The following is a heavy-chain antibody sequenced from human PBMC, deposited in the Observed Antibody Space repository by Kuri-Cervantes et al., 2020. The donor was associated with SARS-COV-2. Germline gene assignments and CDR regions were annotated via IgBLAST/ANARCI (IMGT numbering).Heavy chain of an antibody. CDR1: GFTFSSYS. V-gene: IGHV3-21*01. J-gene: IGHJ4*02. D-gene: IGHD2-2*01. CDR3: ARGGCSSTSCLPFDY. CDR2: ISSSSSYI. Sequence: GGSLRLSCAASGFTFSSYSMNWVRQAPGKGLEWVSSISSSSSYIYYADSVKGRFTISRDNAKNSLYLQMNSLRAEDTAVYYCARGGCSSTSCLPFDYWGQGTLVTASS.